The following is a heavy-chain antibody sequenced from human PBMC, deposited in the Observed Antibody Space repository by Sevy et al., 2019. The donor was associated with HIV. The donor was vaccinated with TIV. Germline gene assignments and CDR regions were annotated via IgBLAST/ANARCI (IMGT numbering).Heavy chain of an antibody. J-gene: IGHJ3*02. CDR2: ISSSSSTI. CDR1: GFTFSSYS. V-gene: IGHV3-48*02. Sequence: GGSLRLSCAASGFTFSSYSMNWVRQAPGKGLEWVSYISSSSSTIYYADSVKGRFTISRDNAKNSLYLQMNSLRDEDTAVYYCARGPGEVTPSHAFDIWGQGRMVTVSS. CDR3: ARGPGEVTPSHAFDI. D-gene: IGHD4-17*01.